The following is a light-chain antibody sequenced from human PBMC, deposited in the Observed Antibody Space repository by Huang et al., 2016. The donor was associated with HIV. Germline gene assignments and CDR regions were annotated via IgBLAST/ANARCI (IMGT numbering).Light chain of an antibody. CDR3: QQYGSALQEVT. J-gene: IGKJ4*01. Sequence: IALTQSPDTLSLSPGQGATRSCKASQIVNSDYLAWYQQNLGQAPRLLIYGASNRATGIPGRFSGRGCVTDFTLTISRLEPEDFAVYYCQQYGSALQEVTFGGGTKVEI. CDR1: QIVNSDY. CDR2: GAS. V-gene: IGKV3-20*01.